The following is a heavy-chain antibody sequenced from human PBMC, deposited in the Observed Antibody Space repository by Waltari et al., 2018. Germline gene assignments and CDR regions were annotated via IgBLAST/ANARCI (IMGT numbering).Heavy chain of an antibody. D-gene: IGHD4-17*01. Sequence: QVQLVQSGAAVKKPGASVKVSCKAYGYRFTLHYIHWVRQAPGQGREWMGWINPNSGGSNYAQKFQGRVTMTRDTSISTADMEVSRLRSDDTAVYYCARGYYGDFTLDYWGQGTLVTVSS. CDR1: GYRFTLHY. J-gene: IGHJ4*02. CDR3: ARGYYGDFTLDY. V-gene: IGHV1-2*02. CDR2: INPNSGGS.